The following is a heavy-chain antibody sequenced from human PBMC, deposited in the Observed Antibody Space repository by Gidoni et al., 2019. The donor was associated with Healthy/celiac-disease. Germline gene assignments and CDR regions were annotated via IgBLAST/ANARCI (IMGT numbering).Heavy chain of an antibody. D-gene: IGHD3-10*01. V-gene: IGHV3-30*18. CDR3: AKSFGELVGKNYYYYYGMDV. Sequence: QVQLVDSGGGVVQPGRSLSLSCAASGFTFSSHGLHWVRQAPGKGLEWVAVISYDGSNKYYADSVKGRFTISRDNSKNTLYLQMNSLRAEDTAVYYCAKSFGELVGKNYYYYYGMDVWGQGTTVTVSS. J-gene: IGHJ6*02. CDR1: GFTFSSHG. CDR2: ISYDGSNK.